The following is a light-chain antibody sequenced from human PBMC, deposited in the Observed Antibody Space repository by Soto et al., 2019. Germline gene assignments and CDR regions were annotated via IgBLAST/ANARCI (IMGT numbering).Light chain of an antibody. CDR2: VAS. Sequence: EIVLTQSPGTLSLSPGERATLSCRASQGVSSSYLAWYQQKPGQAPRLLIYVASSRATGIPGRFSGSGSETDFTLTISRVEPEDFAVFYCQQYGSSPWTFGQGTKVEIK. V-gene: IGKV3-20*01. J-gene: IGKJ1*01. CDR1: QGVSSSY. CDR3: QQYGSSPWT.